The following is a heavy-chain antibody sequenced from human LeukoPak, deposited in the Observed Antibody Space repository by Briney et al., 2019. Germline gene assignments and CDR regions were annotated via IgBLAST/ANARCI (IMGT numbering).Heavy chain of an antibody. CDR2: VNLDGSSA. CDR3: ASGFLSGRGVVGY. D-gene: IGHD3-10*01. V-gene: IGHV3-74*01. CDR1: GFTFSNYW. J-gene: IGHJ4*02. Sequence: GGSLRLSCAASGFTFSNYWMHWVRQAPGQGLVWVSRVNLDGSSATYADSVKGRFTISRDNAKNTLYLQMNSLSAEDTAVYYCASGFLSGRGVVGYWGQGTLVTVSS.